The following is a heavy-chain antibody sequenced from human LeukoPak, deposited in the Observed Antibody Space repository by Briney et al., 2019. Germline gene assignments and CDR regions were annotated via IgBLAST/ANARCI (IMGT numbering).Heavy chain of an antibody. V-gene: IGHV3-74*01. CDR3: ARVDGGY. CDR1: GFTFSNYW. J-gene: IGHJ4*02. Sequence: GGSLRLSCATSGFTFSNYWMHWVRQTPGKGLEWVSRINNDGSTTNYADSVKGRFTISRDNAKNSLYLQMNSLRAEDTAVYYCARVDGGYWGQGTLVTVSS. CDR2: INNDGSTT. D-gene: IGHD3-9*01.